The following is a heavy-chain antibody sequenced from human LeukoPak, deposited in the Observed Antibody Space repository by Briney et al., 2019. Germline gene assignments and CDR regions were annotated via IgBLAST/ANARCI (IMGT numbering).Heavy chain of an antibody. CDR1: GFTLSSYW. CDR2: INTDGSTT. Sequence: TGGSLRLSCAGSGFTLSSYWIHWVRQGPGKGVGWVSRINTDGSTTNYGGSVKGRFTISRDNAKNTVFLQINSLRAEDTAVYYCARAGSYRFDYWGQGTLVTVSS. J-gene: IGHJ4*02. V-gene: IGHV3-74*01. CDR3: ARAGSYRFDY. D-gene: IGHD1-26*01.